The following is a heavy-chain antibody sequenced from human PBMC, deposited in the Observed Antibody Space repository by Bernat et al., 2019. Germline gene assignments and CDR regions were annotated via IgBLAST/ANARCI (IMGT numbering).Heavy chain of an antibody. CDR1: GFTVSSNY. CDR3: ARAPGTMVRGVIITLPNYYGMDV. Sequence: EVQLVESGGGLVQPGGPLRLSCAASGFTVSSNYMSWVRQAPGKGLEWVSVIYSGGSTYYADSVKGRFTISRDNSKNTLYLQMNSLRAEDTAVYYCARAPGTMVRGVIITLPNYYGMDVWGQGTTVTVSS. V-gene: IGHV3-66*01. D-gene: IGHD3-10*01. J-gene: IGHJ6*02. CDR2: IYSGGST.